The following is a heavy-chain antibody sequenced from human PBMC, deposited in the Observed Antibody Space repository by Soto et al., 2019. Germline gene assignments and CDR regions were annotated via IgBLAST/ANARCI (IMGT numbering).Heavy chain of an antibody. CDR2: IYYSGST. Sequence: QVQLQESGPGLVKPSETLSLTCTVSGGSISSYYWSWIRQPPGKGLEWIGYIYYSGSTNYNPSLKSRVSRSVDTSKNQFSLKLSSVPAADTAVYCCARVNEGGYYPFDYWGQGTLVTVSS. V-gene: IGHV4-59*01. D-gene: IGHD3-22*01. CDR3: ARVNEGGYYPFDY. J-gene: IGHJ4*02. CDR1: GGSISSYY.